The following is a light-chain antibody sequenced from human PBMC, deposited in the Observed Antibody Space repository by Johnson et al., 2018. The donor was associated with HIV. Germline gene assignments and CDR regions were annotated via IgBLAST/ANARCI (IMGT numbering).Light chain of an antibody. J-gene: IGLJ1*01. CDR3: GTWDSSLTSYV. CDR1: SSNVGSSF. Sequence: QFVLTQPPSVSAAPGQTVTISCSGSSSNVGSSFVSLYRQVPGTAPKLLIYDNNKRPSGIPGRFSGSKSGPSATLGITGLQTGDEADYYCGTWDSSLTSYVFGAGTKVTVL. V-gene: IGLV1-51*01. CDR2: DNN.